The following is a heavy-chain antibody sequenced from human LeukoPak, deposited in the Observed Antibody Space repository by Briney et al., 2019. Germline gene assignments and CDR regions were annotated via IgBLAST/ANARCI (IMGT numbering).Heavy chain of an antibody. J-gene: IGHJ6*02. V-gene: IGHV3-11*01. Sequence: GSLRLSCAASGFTSSDWYMSWIRQAPGKGLEWVAYIGPGGSPIYHADSVKGRFTISRDNVKNSVYLEISSPRVDDAAVYHCARGHYGMDVWGQGTTVTVSS. CDR2: IGPGGSPI. CDR3: ARGHYGMDV. CDR1: GFTSSDWY.